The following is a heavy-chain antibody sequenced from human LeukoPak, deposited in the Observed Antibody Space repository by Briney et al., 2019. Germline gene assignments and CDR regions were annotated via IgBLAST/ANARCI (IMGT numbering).Heavy chain of an antibody. CDR1: GFTFSSYW. D-gene: IGHD2-2*01. CDR2: ISSSSSYI. CDR3: ARDFCSSTSCYYYYYMDV. J-gene: IGHJ6*03. Sequence: GGSLRLSCAASGFTFSSYWMHWVRQAPGKGLEWVSSISSSSSYIYYADSVKGRFTISRDNAKNSLYLQMNSLRAEDTAVYYCARDFCSSTSCYYYYYMDVWGKGTTVTVSS. V-gene: IGHV3-21*01.